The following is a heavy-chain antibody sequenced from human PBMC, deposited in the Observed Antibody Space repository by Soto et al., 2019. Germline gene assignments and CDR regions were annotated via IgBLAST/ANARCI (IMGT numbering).Heavy chain of an antibody. CDR2: IYYSGST. CDR3: ARCLGWYFDL. CDR1: GGSISSSSYY. J-gene: IGHJ2*01. V-gene: IGHV4-39*01. Sequence: SETLSLTCTVSGGSISSSSYYWGWIRQPPGKGLEWIGSIYYSGSTYYNPSLTSRVTISVDTSKNQFSLKLSSVTAADTAVYYCARCLGWYFDLWGRGTLVTVSS.